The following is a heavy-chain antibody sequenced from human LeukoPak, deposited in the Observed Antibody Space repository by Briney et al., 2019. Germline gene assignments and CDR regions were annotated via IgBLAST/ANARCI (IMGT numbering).Heavy chain of an antibody. D-gene: IGHD3-9*01. Sequence: PSETLSLTCTVSGGSISSYYWSWIRQPPGKGLEWIGYIYYSGSTNYNPSLKSRVTISVDTSKNQFSLKLSSVTAADTAVYYCACILTGYPDSDYWGQGTLVTVSS. J-gene: IGHJ4*02. V-gene: IGHV4-59*01. CDR1: GGSISSYY. CDR3: ACILTGYPDSDY. CDR2: IYYSGST.